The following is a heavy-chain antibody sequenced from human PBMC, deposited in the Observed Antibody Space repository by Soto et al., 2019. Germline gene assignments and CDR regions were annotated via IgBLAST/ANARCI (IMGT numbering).Heavy chain of an antibody. Sequence: GGSLRLSCTASGFTFSSYWMTWVRQAPGKGLEWVANIKQDGSEKFYVDSVKGRFTISRDNAKNSLYMQMNSLRAEDTAVYYCARGAGSYFRRVVGAFDIWGQGTMVTVSS. CDR2: IKQDGSEK. J-gene: IGHJ3*02. V-gene: IGHV3-7*04. D-gene: IGHD3-10*01. CDR1: GFTFSSYW. CDR3: ARGAGSYFRRVVGAFDI.